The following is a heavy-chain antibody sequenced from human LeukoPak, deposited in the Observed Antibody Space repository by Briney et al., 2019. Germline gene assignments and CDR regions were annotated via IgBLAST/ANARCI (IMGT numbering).Heavy chain of an antibody. CDR3: ASQYYDILTGYNYFDY. CDR2: IYYSGST. Sequence: SQTLSLTCTVSGGSISSGGYYWSRIRQHPGKGPEWIGYIYYSGSTYYSPSLKSRVTISVDRSNNQFSLKLSSVTAADTAVYYCASQYYDILTGYNYFDYWGQGTLVTVSS. D-gene: IGHD3-9*01. J-gene: IGHJ4*02. CDR1: GGSISSGGYY. V-gene: IGHV4-31*03.